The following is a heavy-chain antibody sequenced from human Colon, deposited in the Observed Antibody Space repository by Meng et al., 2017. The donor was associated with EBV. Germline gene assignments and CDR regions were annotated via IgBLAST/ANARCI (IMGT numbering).Heavy chain of an antibody. J-gene: IGHJ4*02. CDR2: INPNSGGT. CDR3: AKVRDISSDSSSYYDY. V-gene: IGHV1-2*02. CDR1: GYTFTGYY. Sequence: AEVKKPGASVKVSCKASGYTFTGYYLHWVRQAPGQGLEWMGWINPNSGGTNYAKKFQGRVTMTRDTSISTAYMELSRLRSDDTAIYYCAKVRDISSDSSSYYDYWGQGTLVTVSS. D-gene: IGHD3-22*01.